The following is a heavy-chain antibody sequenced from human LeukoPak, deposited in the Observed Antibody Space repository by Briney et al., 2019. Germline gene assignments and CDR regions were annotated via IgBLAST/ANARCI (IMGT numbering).Heavy chain of an antibody. CDR2: IYYSGST. J-gene: IGHJ6*03. V-gene: IGHV4-39*01. CDR3: ARIRGMTSGWFGGDYYYYYMDV. CDR1: GGSISCSSYY. Sequence: SETLSLTCTVSGGSISCSSYYWGWIRQPPGKGLEWIGSIYYSGSTYYNPSLKSRVTISVDTSKNQFSLKLSSVTAADTAVYYCARIRGMTSGWFGGDYYYYYMDVWGKGTTVTISS. D-gene: IGHD6-19*01.